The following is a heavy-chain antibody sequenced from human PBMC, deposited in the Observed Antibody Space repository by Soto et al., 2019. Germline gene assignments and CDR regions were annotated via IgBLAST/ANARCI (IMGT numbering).Heavy chain of an antibody. V-gene: IGHV3-23*01. Sequence: GGSLRLSCAASGFTFSSYAMSWVRQAPGKGLEWVSAISGSGGSTYYADSVKGRFTISRDNSKNTLYLQMNSLRAEDTAVYYCAKSRLVDQLHPWDGMDVWGQGTTVTVSS. CDR2: ISGSGGST. CDR1: GFTFSSYA. D-gene: IGHD2-2*01. J-gene: IGHJ6*02. CDR3: AKSRLVDQLHPWDGMDV.